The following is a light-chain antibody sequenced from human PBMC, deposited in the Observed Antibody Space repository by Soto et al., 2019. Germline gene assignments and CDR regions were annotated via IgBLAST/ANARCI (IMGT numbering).Light chain of an antibody. Sequence: QSALTQPPYVSGSPWQSITISCTVGSYNFVSWYQQHPGKAPKVLIYEVSKRPSGVSDRFSGSKSGNTASLTISGLQAEDEADYYCCSDAGRSTYAFGTGTKVTVL. CDR2: EVS. J-gene: IGLJ1*01. CDR1: GSYNF. V-gene: IGLV2-23*02. CDR3: CSDAGRSTYA.